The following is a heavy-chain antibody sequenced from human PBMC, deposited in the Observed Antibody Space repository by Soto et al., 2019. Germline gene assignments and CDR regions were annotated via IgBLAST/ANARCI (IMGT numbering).Heavy chain of an antibody. Sequence: QVQLVESGGGVVQPGRSLRLSCAASGFTFSSYAMHWVRQAPGKGLEWVAVISYDGSNKYYADSVKGRFIISRDNSKNTLYLQMNSLRAEDTAVYYCARDRAAAANWFDPWGQGTLVTVSS. D-gene: IGHD6-13*01. CDR3: ARDRAAAANWFDP. V-gene: IGHV3-30-3*01. CDR1: GFTFSSYA. J-gene: IGHJ5*02. CDR2: ISYDGSNK.